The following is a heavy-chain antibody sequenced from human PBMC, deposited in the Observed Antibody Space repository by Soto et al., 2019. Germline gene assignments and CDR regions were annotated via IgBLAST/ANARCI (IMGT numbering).Heavy chain of an antibody. J-gene: IGHJ4*02. Sequence: GGSLRLSCAASGFSFSISPMHWVRQAPGKGPEWVALISYDGTNKFYADSVKGRFTISRDNSKSTLYLQVDSLRPEDAAVYYCARDPKTSGGQHWAFNYFDSWGEGTLVTVSS. CDR1: GFSFSISP. CDR2: ISYDGTNK. CDR3: ARDPKTSGGQHWAFNYFDS. V-gene: IGHV3-30-3*01. D-gene: IGHD7-27*01.